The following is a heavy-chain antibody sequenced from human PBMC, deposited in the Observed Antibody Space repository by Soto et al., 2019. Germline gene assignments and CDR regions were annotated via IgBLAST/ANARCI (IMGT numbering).Heavy chain of an antibody. CDR1: GGTFSSYT. CDR2: IIPILGIA. D-gene: IGHD1-1*01. V-gene: IGHV1-69*02. Sequence: QVQLVQSGAEVKKPGSSVKVSCKASGGTFSSYTISWVRQAPGQGLEWMGRIIPILGIANYAQKFQGRVTMTADKSTSTAYMELSSLRSEDTAVYYCARLQLDSAFDIWGQGTMVTVSS. J-gene: IGHJ3*02. CDR3: ARLQLDSAFDI.